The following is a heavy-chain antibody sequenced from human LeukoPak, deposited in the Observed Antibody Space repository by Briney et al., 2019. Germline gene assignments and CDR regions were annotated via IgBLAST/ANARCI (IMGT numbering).Heavy chain of an antibody. Sequence: ASETLSLTCTVSGYSISSGYYWGWLRQPPGKGLEWIGSSNHSGSTYYNPSLKSRVTISVDTSKNQFSLKLSSVAAADTAVYYCARESVKSSIAARPDYWGQGTLVSVSS. V-gene: IGHV4-38-2*02. J-gene: IGHJ4*02. CDR2: SNHSGST. CDR1: GYSISSGYY. CDR3: ARESVKSSIAARPDY. D-gene: IGHD6-6*01.